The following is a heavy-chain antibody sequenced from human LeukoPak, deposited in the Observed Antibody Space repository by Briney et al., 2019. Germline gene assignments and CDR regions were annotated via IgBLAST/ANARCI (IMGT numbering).Heavy chain of an antibody. CDR1: GFTVGSNY. V-gene: IGHV3-66*04. J-gene: IGHJ4*02. D-gene: IGHD3-22*01. CDR2: IYRGGST. Sequence: PGGSLRLSCAASGFTVGSNYMSWVRQAAGKGLEWVSIIYRGGSTNYADSAKGRFTISRDTSKNTLYLQMNSLRAEDTAVYYCARLSANSSAYFFDYWGQGTLVTVSS. CDR3: ARLSANSSAYFFDY.